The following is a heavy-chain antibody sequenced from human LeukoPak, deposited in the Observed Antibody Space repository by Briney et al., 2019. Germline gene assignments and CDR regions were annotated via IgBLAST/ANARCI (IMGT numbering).Heavy chain of an antibody. V-gene: IGHV4-38-2*02. D-gene: IGHD1-1*01. CDR2: IYRSGST. J-gene: IGHJ4*02. CDR1: GYSISSGFY. Sequence: PSETLSLTCTVSGYSISSGFYWGWIRQPPGKGLEWIGSIYRSGSTHYNSSLKSRVTISVDTSKNQLSLKLSSVTAADTAVYYCARGVGLTQGGTFDYWGQGTLVTVSS. CDR3: ARGVGLTQGGTFDY.